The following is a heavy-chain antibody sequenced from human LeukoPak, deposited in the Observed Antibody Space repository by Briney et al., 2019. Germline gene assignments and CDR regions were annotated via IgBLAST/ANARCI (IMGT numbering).Heavy chain of an antibody. V-gene: IGHV1-69*13. Sequence: SVKVSCKASGGTFSHYTISWVRQAPGQGLEWMGGIIPIFGTANYAQKFQGRVTITADESTGTAYMDLSSLRSEDTTVYYGATSQRLGYFDYWGQGTLVTVSS. CDR1: GGTFSHYT. CDR3: ATSQRLGYFDY. J-gene: IGHJ4*02. D-gene: IGHD6-19*01. CDR2: IIPIFGTA.